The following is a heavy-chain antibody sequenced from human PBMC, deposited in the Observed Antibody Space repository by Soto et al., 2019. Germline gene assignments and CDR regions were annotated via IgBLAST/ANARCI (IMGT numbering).Heavy chain of an antibody. Sequence: PSETLSLTCAVYGGSFSGYYWSWIRQPPGKGLEWIGEINHSGSTNYNPSLKSRVTISVDTSKNQFSLKLSSVTAADTAVYYCARERAVLLWFGELSGNWFDPWGQGTLVT. D-gene: IGHD3-10*01. V-gene: IGHV4-34*01. CDR2: INHSGST. CDR1: GGSFSGYY. CDR3: ARERAVLLWFGELSGNWFDP. J-gene: IGHJ5*02.